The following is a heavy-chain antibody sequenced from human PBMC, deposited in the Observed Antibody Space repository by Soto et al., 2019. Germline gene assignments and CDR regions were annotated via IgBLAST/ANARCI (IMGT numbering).Heavy chain of an antibody. Sequence: QVQLVQSGGEVKKPGASVKVSCKTSEYSFTTYGISWVRQAPGQGIEWMGWISAYNGNTNYAQKLQGRVTMTTDTSTSTAYMELRSLRSDDTAVYYCAREGPAPYYYYGMDVWGQGSTATVSS. CDR1: EYSFTTYG. CDR2: ISAYNGNT. CDR3: AREGPAPYYYYGMDV. V-gene: IGHV1-18*01. J-gene: IGHJ6*02.